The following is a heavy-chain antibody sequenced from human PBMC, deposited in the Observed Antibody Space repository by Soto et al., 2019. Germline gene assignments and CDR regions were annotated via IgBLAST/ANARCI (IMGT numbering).Heavy chain of an antibody. Sequence: QVQLVESGGGVVQPGRSLRLSCAASGFSFSNYAMHWVRQAPGKGLVWVAGIWYDGSDKYYADHVKGRFIISRDNTKNAMYLQVHNLRAEDTAVSDGARASRLYGGYVEHLQYWGQGTLVTVSS. J-gene: IGHJ1*01. CDR3: ARASRLYGGYVEHLQY. CDR2: IWYDGSDK. V-gene: IGHV3-33*03. CDR1: GFSFSNYA. D-gene: IGHD4-17*01.